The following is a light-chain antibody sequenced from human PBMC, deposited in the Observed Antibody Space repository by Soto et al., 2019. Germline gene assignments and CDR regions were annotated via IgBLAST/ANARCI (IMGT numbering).Light chain of an antibody. CDR2: GAF. V-gene: IGKV3-15*01. Sequence: EIVMTQSPATLSVSPGEGATLSCWASQSVAGNVAWYQQKPGQAPRLLIYGAFTRATGIPATFSGSGSGTEFTLTISSLQSEDFAVYYCQQYNKWPLTFGGGTKVEIK. CDR3: QQYNKWPLT. CDR1: QSVAGN. J-gene: IGKJ4*01.